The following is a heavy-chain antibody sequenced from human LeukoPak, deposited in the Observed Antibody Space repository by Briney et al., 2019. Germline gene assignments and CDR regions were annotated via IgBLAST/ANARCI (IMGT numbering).Heavy chain of an antibody. CDR1: GGSISSYY. D-gene: IGHD5-18*01. CDR2: IYTSGST. J-gene: IGHJ3*02. Sequence: SETLSLTCTAPGGSISSYYWSWLRQPAGKGLEWIGRIYTSGSTNYNPSLKSRVTMSVDTSKNQFSLKLSSVTAADTAVYYCARDTWGYSYGFDAFDIWGQGTMVTVSS. CDR3: ARDTWGYSYGFDAFDI. V-gene: IGHV4-4*07.